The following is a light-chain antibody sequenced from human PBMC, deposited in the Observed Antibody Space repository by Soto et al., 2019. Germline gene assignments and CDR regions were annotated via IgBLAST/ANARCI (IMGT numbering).Light chain of an antibody. V-gene: IGLV3-21*02. Sequence: SYELTQPPSVSEAPGQTATFICGGDNIGYKTVHWYQQRPGQAPVLVVYDDSDRPSGIPERFSGSNSGNTATLTINRVEAGDEADYYCQVWDSGSDLFGGGTKL. J-gene: IGLJ2*01. CDR2: DDS. CDR1: NIGYKT. CDR3: QVWDSGSDL.